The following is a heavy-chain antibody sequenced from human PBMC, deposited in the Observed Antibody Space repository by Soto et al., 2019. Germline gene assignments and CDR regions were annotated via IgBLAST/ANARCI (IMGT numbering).Heavy chain of an antibody. CDR1: GDTFKNCV. Sequence: QVQVVQSGVEVRRPGSSVKVSCKASGDTFKNCVISWVRQAPGQGLEWMGGIIPLFGTTNFAQRFQGRLTITTEESTTTAYMELSRLRSEDTAPYSCAAELGFGTIAVVWGQGTTVIASS. J-gene: IGHJ6*02. V-gene: IGHV1-69*01. CDR3: AAELGFGTIAVV. CDR2: IIPLFGTT. D-gene: IGHD7-27*01.